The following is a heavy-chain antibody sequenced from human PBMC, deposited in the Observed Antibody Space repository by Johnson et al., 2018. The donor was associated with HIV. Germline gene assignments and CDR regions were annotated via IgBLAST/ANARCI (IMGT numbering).Heavy chain of an antibody. Sequence: DVQVVESGGGLVQPGGSLRLSCAASGAIVSSNYMTWVRQAPGKGLEWVSMIYAGGRTDYADSVKGRFTVSRDDSRNTLYFQMNSLRVEDTAVYYCARASWVVYDYRAFDIWGQGTMVTVSS. CDR1: GAIVSSNY. CDR2: IYAGGRT. D-gene: IGHD4-11*01. V-gene: IGHV3-66*01. J-gene: IGHJ3*02. CDR3: ARASWVVYDYRAFDI.